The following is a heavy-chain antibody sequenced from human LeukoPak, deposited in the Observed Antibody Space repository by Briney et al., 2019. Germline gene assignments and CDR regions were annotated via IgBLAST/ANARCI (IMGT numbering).Heavy chain of an antibody. CDR2: IYYSGST. Sequence: SETLSLTCTVSGGSISSSNYYWGWIRQPPGKGLEWIGSIYYSGSTNYNPSLKSRVTISVDTSKNQFSLKLSSVTAADTAVYYCARHELSYYGSGAYYYYYGMDVWGQGTTVTVSS. D-gene: IGHD3-10*01. CDR1: GGSISSSNYY. CDR3: ARHELSYYGSGAYYYYYGMDV. J-gene: IGHJ6*02. V-gene: IGHV4-39*01.